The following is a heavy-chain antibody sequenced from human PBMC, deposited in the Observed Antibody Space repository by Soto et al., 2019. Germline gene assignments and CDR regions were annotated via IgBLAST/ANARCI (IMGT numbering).Heavy chain of an antibody. CDR3: ARPRYSGYAPGWFDP. CDR1: GGSFSGYY. Sequence: SETLSLTCAVYGGSFSGYYWSWIRQPPGKGLEWIGEINHSGSTNYNPSLKSRVTISVDTSKNQFSLKLSSVTAADTAVYYCARPRYSGYAPGWFDPWGQGTLVTVSS. D-gene: IGHD5-12*01. CDR2: INHSGST. V-gene: IGHV4-34*01. J-gene: IGHJ5*02.